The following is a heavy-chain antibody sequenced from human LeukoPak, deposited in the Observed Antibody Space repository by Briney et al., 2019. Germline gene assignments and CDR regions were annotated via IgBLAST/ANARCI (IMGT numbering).Heavy chain of an antibody. CDR3: ARHWNYAGFDY. Sequence: SETPSLTCAVYGGSFSGYYWSWIRQPPGKGLEWIGEINHSGSTNYNPSLKSRVTISVDTSKNQFSLKLSSVTAADTAVYYCARHWNYAGFDYWGQGTLVTVSS. CDR1: GGSFSGYY. CDR2: INHSGST. D-gene: IGHD1-7*01. V-gene: IGHV4-34*01. J-gene: IGHJ4*02.